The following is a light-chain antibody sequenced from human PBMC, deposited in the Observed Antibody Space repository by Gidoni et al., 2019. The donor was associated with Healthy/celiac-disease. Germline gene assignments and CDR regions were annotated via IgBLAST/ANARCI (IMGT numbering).Light chain of an antibody. V-gene: IGKV1-17*01. CDR3: LQHNNYPRT. Sequence: DIQMTQSPSSLSASVGDRVTITRRARQGIRNDLDWYQQKPGKAPKRLIYAASSLQSGVPSRFSGSGSGTEFTLTISSLQPEDFATYYCLQHNNYPRTFGQGTKVEIK. CDR1: QGIRND. J-gene: IGKJ1*01. CDR2: AAS.